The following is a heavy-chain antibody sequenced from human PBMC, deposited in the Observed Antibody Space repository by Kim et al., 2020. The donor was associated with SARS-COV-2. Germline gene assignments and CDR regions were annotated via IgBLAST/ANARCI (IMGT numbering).Heavy chain of an antibody. CDR1: GFTFSSYA. V-gene: IGHV3-23*01. CDR3: AKGILLPGDFWSGYYTSDAFDI. D-gene: IGHD3-3*01. CDR2: ISGSGGST. J-gene: IGHJ3*02. Sequence: GGSLRLSCAASGFTFSSYAMSWVRQAPGKGLEWVSAISGSGGSTYYADSVKGRFTISRDNSKNTLYLQMNSLRAEDTAVYYCAKGILLPGDFWSGYYTSDAFDIWGQVTMVTVSS.